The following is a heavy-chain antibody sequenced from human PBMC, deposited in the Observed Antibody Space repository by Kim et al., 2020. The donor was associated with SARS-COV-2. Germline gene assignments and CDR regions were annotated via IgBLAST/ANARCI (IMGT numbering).Heavy chain of an antibody. CDR2: ST. Sequence: STSCEDPVKGRCTRARDNSKNTLYLQMNSLRAEDTAVDYCAKDPGFDDWGQGTLVTVSS. V-gene: IGHV3-23*01. CDR3: AKDPGFDD. J-gene: IGHJ4*02.